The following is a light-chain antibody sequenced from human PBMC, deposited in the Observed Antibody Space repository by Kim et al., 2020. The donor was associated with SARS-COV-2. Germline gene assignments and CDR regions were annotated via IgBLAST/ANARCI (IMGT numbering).Light chain of an antibody. V-gene: IGLV3-19*01. CDR3: QSRDSSDKVV. CDR2: GKD. J-gene: IGLJ2*01. CDR1: SLRRYY. Sequence: SSELTQDPAVSVALGQTVTITCQGDSLRRYYASWYQQRPGQAPVFVMYGKDKRPSGIPDRISGSSSGNTASLTIAGAQAEEEADYYCQSRDSSDKVVFGGGTKLTVL.